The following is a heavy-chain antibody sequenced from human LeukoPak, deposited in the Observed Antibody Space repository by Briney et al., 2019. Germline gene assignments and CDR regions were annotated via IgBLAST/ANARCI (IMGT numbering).Heavy chain of an antibody. CDR3: ASVVPAAIRDFYYGMDV. CDR1: GGSFSGYY. Sequence: PSETLSLTCAVYGGSFSGYYWSWIRQPPGKGLEWIGEINNSGSTNYNPSLKSRVTISVDTSKNQFSLKLSSVTAADTAVYYCASVVPAAIRDFYYGMDVWGQGTTVTVSS. V-gene: IGHV4-34*01. D-gene: IGHD2-2*02. CDR2: INNSGST. J-gene: IGHJ6*02.